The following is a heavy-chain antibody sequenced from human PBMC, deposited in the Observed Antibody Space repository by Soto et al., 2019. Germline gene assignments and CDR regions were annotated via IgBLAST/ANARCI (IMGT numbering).Heavy chain of an antibody. CDR1: GFSLSTSVVG. V-gene: IGHV2-5*02. CDR3: AHKGPEDWPLDY. Sequence: QITLKESGPTLVRPTQTLTLTCAFSGFSLSTSVVGVGWIRQPPGKALEWLAVIYWDDSKHYSPALRSRLTITKDTSKNQVVLTMTNMDPMDPGTYYCAHKGPEDWPLDYWGQGTLVTVSS. D-gene: IGHD3-9*01. CDR2: IYWDDSK. J-gene: IGHJ4*02.